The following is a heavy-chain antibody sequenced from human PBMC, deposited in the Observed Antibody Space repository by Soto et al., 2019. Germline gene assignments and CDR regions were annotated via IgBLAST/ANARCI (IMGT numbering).Heavy chain of an antibody. Sequence: QVQLVESGGDLVKPGGSLRLSCAASGFTFTDYYMSWLRQAPGQGLQWLSYISGSTDYLNYAGSVKGRFTICRDNAKNLLYLQMTGLRADDTAVYYCARDLGLSSSNYFDFWGQGTLVTVSS. J-gene: IGHJ4*02. V-gene: IGHV3-11*05. CDR2: ISGSTDYL. CDR1: GFTFTDYY. CDR3: ARDLGLSSSNYFDF. D-gene: IGHD3-10*01.